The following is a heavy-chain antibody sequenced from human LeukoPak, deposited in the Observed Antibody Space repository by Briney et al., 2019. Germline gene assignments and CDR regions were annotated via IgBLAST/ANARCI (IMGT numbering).Heavy chain of an antibody. V-gene: IGHV1-2*06. Sequence: ASVKVSCKASGYTFTANYMHWVRQAPGQGLEWMGRLNPNNGDTTYAQKFQGRVTMTRDTPINTAYMELSSLRSDDTAVYYCAREGRNWFDPWGQGTLVTVSS. J-gene: IGHJ5*02. CDR3: AREGRNWFDP. CDR1: GYTFTANY. CDR2: LNPNNGDT.